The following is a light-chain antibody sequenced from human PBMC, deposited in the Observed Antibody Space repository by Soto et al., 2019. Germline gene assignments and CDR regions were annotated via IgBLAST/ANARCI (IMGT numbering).Light chain of an antibody. V-gene: IGKV3-20*01. CDR2: GAS. CDR1: QSVDSSF. J-gene: IGKJ1*01. CDR3: QQYVSSVT. Sequence: EIVLTQSPGFLSLSPGERATLSCRASQSVDSSFFAWYQQKPGQAPRLLIYGASKRATGIPDMFSGSGSGTDFTITISRLEPEDFAVYYCQQYVSSVTFGQGTKVEIK.